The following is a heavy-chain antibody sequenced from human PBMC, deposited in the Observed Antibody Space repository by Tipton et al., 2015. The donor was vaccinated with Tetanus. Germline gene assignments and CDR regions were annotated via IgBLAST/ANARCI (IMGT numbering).Heavy chain of an antibody. Sequence: SLRLSCAASGFTFNRYGINWVRQAPGKGLVWVSSISGSGDTTYYADSVRGRFTVSRDNSKDTVYLDVRSLRDEDTAVYYCATDSLPRGFVMVEATTQKYFRHWGRGTLVTVSS. CDR2: ISGSGDTT. J-gene: IGHJ1*01. CDR3: ATDSLPRGFVMVEATTQKYFRH. D-gene: IGHD2-21*01. CDR1: GFTFNRYG. V-gene: IGHV3-23*01.